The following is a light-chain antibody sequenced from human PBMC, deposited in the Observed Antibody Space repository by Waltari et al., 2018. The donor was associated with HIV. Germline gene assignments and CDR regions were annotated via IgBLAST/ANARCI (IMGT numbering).Light chain of an antibody. CDR1: TSDVGTYNL. CDR3: CSYTSGSTSWV. CDR2: EVT. Sequence: QSALTQPASVSGSPGQSITISCTGTTSDVGTYNLVSWYQQNPGRAPKLMIYEVTKMLSGISNVFSGSKSGNTASLTISGLQAEDEAEYYCCSYTSGSTSWVFGGGTKLTVL. J-gene: IGLJ3*02. V-gene: IGLV2-23*02.